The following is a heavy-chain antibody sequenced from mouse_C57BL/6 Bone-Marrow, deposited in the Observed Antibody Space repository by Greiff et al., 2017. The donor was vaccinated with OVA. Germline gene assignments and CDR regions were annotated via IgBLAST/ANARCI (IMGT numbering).Heavy chain of an antibody. Sequence: EVQLVESGGGLVKPGGSLKLSCAASGFTFSSYAMSWVRQTPEKRLEWVATISAGGSYTYYPDNVKGRFTISRDNATNNLYLQMSHLTSEDTAMDYYATTLDGSRLFDYWGQGTTLTVSS. V-gene: IGHV5-4*01. CDR3: ATTLDGSRLFDY. CDR2: ISAGGSYT. J-gene: IGHJ2*01. D-gene: IGHD1-1*01. CDR1: GFTFSSYA.